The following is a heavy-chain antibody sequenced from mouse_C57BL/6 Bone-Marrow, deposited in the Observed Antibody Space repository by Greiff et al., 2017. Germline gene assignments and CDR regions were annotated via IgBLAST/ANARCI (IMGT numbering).Heavy chain of an antibody. J-gene: IGHJ2*01. CDR3: AREGDSSGLYYFDY. CDR1: GYSITSGYY. D-gene: IGHD3-2*02. CDR2: ISYDGSN. V-gene: IGHV3-6*01. Sequence: EVQLQQSGPGLVKPSQSLSLTCSVTGYSITSGYYWNWIRQFPGNKLEWMGYISYDGSNNYNPSLKNRISITRDTSKNQFFLKLNSVTTEDTATYYCAREGDSSGLYYFDYWGQGTTLTVSS.